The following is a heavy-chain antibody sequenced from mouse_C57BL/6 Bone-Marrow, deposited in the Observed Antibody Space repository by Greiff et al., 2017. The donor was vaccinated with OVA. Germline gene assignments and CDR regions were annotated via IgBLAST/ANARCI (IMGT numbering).Heavy chain of an antibody. CDR3: ARGGFITTVVATGYYAMDY. J-gene: IGHJ4*01. CDR1: GYTFTSYW. Sequence: QVQLQQPGAELVKPGASVKLSCKASGYTFTSYWMHWVKQRPGQGLEWIGMIHPNSGSTNSNEKFKSKATLTVDKSSSTADMQLSSLTSEDSAVYYCARGGFITTVVATGYYAMDYWGQGTSVTVSS. CDR2: IHPNSGST. V-gene: IGHV1-64*01. D-gene: IGHD1-1*01.